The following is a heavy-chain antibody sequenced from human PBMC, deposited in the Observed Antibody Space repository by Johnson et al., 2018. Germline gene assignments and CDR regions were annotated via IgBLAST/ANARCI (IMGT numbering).Heavy chain of an antibody. D-gene: IGHD2-2*01. V-gene: IGHV1-8*01. Sequence: QVQLVQSGAEVKEPGASVKVSCKASGYTLKNYDVNWVRQATGQGLEWMGSIDPNSGNTDYARKFEGRITMTSNTSIGTTYMELSSLRSEDTAIYYCASRHCTTTSCSDDYYYMDVWGKGATVTVSS. CDR3: ASRHCTTTSCSDDYYYMDV. J-gene: IGHJ6*03. CDR2: IDPNSGNT. CDR1: GYTLKNYD.